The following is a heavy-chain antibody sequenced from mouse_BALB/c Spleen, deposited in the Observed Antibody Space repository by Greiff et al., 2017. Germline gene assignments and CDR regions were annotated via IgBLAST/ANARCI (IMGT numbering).Heavy chain of an antibody. D-gene: IGHD2-1*01. Sequence: QVQLQQSGAELVRPGASVKLSCKASGYTFTSYWINWVKQRPGQGLEWIGNIYPSDSYTNYNQKFKDKATLTVDKSSSTAYMQLSSPTSEDSAVYYCTRGSYYGNFFDVWGAGTTVTVSS. CDR2: IYPSDSYT. J-gene: IGHJ1*01. CDR3: TRGSYYGNFFDV. V-gene: IGHV1-69*02. CDR1: GYTFTSYW.